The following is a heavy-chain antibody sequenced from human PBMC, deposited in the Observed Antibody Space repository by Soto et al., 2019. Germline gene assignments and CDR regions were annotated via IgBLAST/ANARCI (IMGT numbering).Heavy chain of an antibody. V-gene: IGHV3-30-3*01. Sequence: QVQLVESGGGVVQPGRSLRLSCAASGFTFSSYAMHWVRQAPGKGLEWVAVISYDGSNKYYADSVKGRFTISRDNSKNPLFLQRTSLRAENTLFNYWGGPYSFDNGGQETLVTVSS. CDR2: ISYDGSNK. CDR1: GFTFSSYA. D-gene: IGHD3-16*01. J-gene: IGHJ4*02. CDR3: GGPYSFDN.